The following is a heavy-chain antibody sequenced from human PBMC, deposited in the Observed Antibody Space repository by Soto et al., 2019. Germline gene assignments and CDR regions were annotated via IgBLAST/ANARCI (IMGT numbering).Heavy chain of an antibody. CDR1: GGSISSGGYY. D-gene: IGHD3-22*01. Sequence: QVQLQESGPGLVKPSQTLSLTCTVSGGSISSGGYYWSWIRQHPGKGLEWIGYIYYSGSTYYNPSLKSRVTISVDTSKIQFSLKMSSVTAADTAVYYCATRTDSSGCFDYWGQGTLVTVSS. J-gene: IGHJ4*02. V-gene: IGHV4-31*03. CDR3: ATRTDSSGCFDY. CDR2: IYYSGST.